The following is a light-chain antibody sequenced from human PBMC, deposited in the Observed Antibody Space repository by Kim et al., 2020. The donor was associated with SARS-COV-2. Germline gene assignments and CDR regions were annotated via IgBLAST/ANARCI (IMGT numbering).Light chain of an antibody. CDR1: QSVSSY. CDR3: QRRSNWPPG. CDR2: DAS. Sequence: EIVLTQSPATLSLSPGERATLSCRASQSVSSYLAWYQQKPGQAPRLLIYDASNRATGIPARFSGSGSGTDFTLTISSLEPEDFAVYYCQRRSNWPPGFGGGTKVDIK. J-gene: IGKJ4*01. V-gene: IGKV3-11*01.